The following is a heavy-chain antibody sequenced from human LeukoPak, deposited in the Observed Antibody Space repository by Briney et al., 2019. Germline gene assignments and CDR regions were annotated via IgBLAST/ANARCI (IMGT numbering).Heavy chain of an antibody. V-gene: IGHV7-4-1*02. CDR2: INTNTGNP. CDR1: GYTLTGYY. CDR3: ARSTYCGADCYIRDY. J-gene: IGHJ4*02. D-gene: IGHD2-21*02. Sequence: ASVKVSCKASGYTLTGYYMHWVRQAPGQGLEWMGWINTNTGNPTYAQGFTGRFVFSLDTSVNTAYLQISSLKAEDTAVYYCARSTYCGADCYIRDYWGQGTLVTVSS.